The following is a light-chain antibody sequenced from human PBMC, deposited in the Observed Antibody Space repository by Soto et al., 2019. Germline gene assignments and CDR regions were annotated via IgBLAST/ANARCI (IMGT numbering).Light chain of an antibody. V-gene: IGKV1-5*01. Sequence: DIQLTQSPSTLSASIGDRVVITCRSSQTIDRWLAWYQQRPGLAPRLLIYDASTLESGVPSRVSGSGSETEFTLNISSLKPDDFATYHCQQYEGNPTFGQGTTVEVK. CDR3: QQYEGNPT. CDR2: DAS. J-gene: IGKJ1*01. CDR1: QTIDRW.